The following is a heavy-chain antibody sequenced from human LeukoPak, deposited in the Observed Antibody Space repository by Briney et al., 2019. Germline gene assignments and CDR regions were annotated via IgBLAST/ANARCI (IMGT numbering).Heavy chain of an antibody. CDR1: GYSFTSHW. D-gene: IGHD2-2*01. CDR3: ARLIYYCSSTSCQSGGGFDY. CDR2: IYPGDSDT. V-gene: IGHV5-51*01. Sequence: GESLKISCKGSGYSFTSHWIGWVRQMPGKGLEWMEIIYPGDSDTRYSPSFQGQVTISADKSISTAYLQWSSLKASDTAMYYCARLIYYCSSTSCQSGGGFDYWGQGTLVTVSS. J-gene: IGHJ4*02.